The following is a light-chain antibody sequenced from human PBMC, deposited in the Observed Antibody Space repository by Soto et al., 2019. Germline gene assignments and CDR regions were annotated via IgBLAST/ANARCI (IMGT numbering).Light chain of an antibody. CDR2: GAS. CDR1: QSVSSSY. CDR3: QQYGSSPLT. V-gene: IGKV3-20*01. J-gene: IGKJ5*01. Sequence: EIVLTQSPGTLSLSPGDRATLSCRASQSVSSSYLAGYQQKPGQAPRLLIYGASSRATGIPDRFSGSGSGTDFTLTISRLEPEDFAVYYCQQYGSSPLTFGQGTRLEIK.